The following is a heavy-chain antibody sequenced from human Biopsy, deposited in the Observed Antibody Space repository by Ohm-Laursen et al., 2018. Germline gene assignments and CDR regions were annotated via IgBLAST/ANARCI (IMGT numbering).Heavy chain of an antibody. V-gene: IGHV4-31*01. CDR3: GRREVVITHDAFDT. CDR1: GGSISSGGSY. J-gene: IGHJ3*02. CDR2: IFNSANT. Sequence: TLSLTCTVSGGSISSGGSYWSWIRQRPGKGLEWIGYIFNSANTYYNPSLKNLITISGDTYKNQFSLKLNSVTAADTAVYYCGRREVVITHDAFDTWGQGTMVTVSS. D-gene: IGHD3-22*01.